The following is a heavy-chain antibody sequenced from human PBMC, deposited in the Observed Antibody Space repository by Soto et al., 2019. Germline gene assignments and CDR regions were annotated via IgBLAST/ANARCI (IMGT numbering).Heavy chain of an antibody. CDR2: IYHSGST. CDR1: GGSISSGGYS. J-gene: IGHJ4*02. D-gene: IGHD7-27*01. V-gene: IGHV4-30-2*01. CDR3: ARLDGGLGLPGGLLDY. Sequence: SETLSLTCALSGGSISSGGYSWSWIRQPPGRGLEWIGYIYHSGSTSYNPSLESRVTMSVDRSRNHFSLELRSVTAADTAVYYCARLDGGLGLPGGLLDYWGQGALVTVSS.